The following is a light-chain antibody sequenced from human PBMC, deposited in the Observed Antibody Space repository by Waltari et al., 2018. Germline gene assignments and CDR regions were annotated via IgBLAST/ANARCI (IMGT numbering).Light chain of an antibody. CDR3: QQFYNTRT. CDR1: QGISNS. J-gene: IGKJ1*01. CDR2: SAS. Sequence: DIQMTQSPSSLSASVGDRVTITCRASQGISNSLAWYQQKPGKAPNLLLYSASILASGVPPRFRGSGSGTDYTLTISSLQPEDFATYYCQQFYNTRTFGQGTKVEIK. V-gene: IGKV1-NL1*01.